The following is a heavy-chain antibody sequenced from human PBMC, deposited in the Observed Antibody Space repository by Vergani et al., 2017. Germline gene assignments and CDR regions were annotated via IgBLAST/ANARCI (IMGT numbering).Heavy chain of an antibody. V-gene: IGHV1-46*03. CDR1: GYTFSNDY. Sequence: QVQVVQSGAEVKKSGASVKVSCKTSGYTFSNDYMHWVRQAPGQGLEWMGIINPSGGHTNYAQKFQGRVTMTSDTSTSTVYMALSSLRSEDTAIYYCARGDYGILTGYRYWGQGTLVTVSA. CDR3: ARGDYGILTGYRY. J-gene: IGHJ4*02. CDR2: INPSGGHT. D-gene: IGHD3-9*01.